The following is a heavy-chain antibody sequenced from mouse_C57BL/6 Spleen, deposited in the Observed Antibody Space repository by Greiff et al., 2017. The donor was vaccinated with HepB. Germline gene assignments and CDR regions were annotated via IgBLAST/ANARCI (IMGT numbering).Heavy chain of an antibody. D-gene: IGHD1-1*01. CDR3: ARTTVVATRFDY. Sequence: DVKLQESGPGLVKPSQSLSLTCSVTGYSITSGYYWNWIRQFPGNKLEWMGYISYDGSNNYNPSLKNRISITRDTSKNQFFLKLNSVTTEDTATYYCARTTVVATRFDYWGQGTTLTVSS. CDR1: GYSITSGYY. CDR2: ISYDGSN. V-gene: IGHV3-6*01. J-gene: IGHJ2*01.